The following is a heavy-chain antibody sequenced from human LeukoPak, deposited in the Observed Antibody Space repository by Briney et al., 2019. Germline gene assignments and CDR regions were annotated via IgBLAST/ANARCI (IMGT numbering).Heavy chain of an antibody. CDR2: ITHTGST. D-gene: IGHD5-12*01. V-gene: IGHV4-34*01. J-gene: IGHJ6*03. CDR3: ARSKEWLRFGYYYMDV. Sequence: SGTLSLTCAVYGDSFSGYSWNWLRQPPGKGLEWLGDITHTGSTNYNPSLKSRVTISVDTSKNQFSLRLRSVTAADTAVYYCARSKEWLRFGYYYMDVWGKGTTVTVSS. CDR1: GDSFSGYS.